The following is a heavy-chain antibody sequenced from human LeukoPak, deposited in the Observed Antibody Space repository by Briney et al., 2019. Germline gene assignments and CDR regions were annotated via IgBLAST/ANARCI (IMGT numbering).Heavy chain of an antibody. CDR3: ARLLERRLTYYYYGMDV. J-gene: IGHJ6*02. CDR2: IYPGDSDT. CDR1: GYSFTSYW. Sequence: GESLKISCKGSGYSFTSYWIGWVRQMPGKGLEWIEIIYPGDSDTRYSPSFQGQVTISADKSISTAYLQWSSLKASDTAMYYCARLLERRLTYYYYGMDVWGQGTTVTVSS. D-gene: IGHD1-1*01. V-gene: IGHV5-51*01.